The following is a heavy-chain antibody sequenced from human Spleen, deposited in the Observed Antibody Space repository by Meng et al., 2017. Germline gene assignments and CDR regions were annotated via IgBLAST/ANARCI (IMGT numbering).Heavy chain of an antibody. CDR2: INHSGST. J-gene: IGHJ4*02. V-gene: IGHV4-34*01. CDR3: ARGPTTMAHDFDY. Sequence: VQRQQWGAGVLKPSATLSLTCVVSGGSFSDYYWSWIRQPPGKGLEWIGEINHSGSTNYNPSLESRATISVDTSQNNLSLKLSSVTAADSAVYYCARGPTTMAHDFDYWGQGTLVTVSS. CDR1: GGSFSDYY. D-gene: IGHD4-11*01.